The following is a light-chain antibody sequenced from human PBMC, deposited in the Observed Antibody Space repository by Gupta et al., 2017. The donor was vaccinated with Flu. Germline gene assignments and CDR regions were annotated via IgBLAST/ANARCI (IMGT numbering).Light chain of an antibody. V-gene: IGKV1-8*01. CDR2: AAS. J-gene: IGKJ4*01. CDR3: QQYFSYPFT. Sequence: ASTGDRVTITCRASQNVHSYLAWYQQKPGKAPKLLIYAASTLQSGVPSTFTGSGSGTDFTLTVSLLQSEDFATYYCQQYFSYPFTFGGGTEVDIK. CDR1: QNVHSY.